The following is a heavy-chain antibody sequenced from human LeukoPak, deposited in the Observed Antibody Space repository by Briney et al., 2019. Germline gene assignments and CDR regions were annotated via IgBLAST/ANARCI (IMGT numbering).Heavy chain of an antibody. CDR2: FDPEDGER. V-gene: IGHV1-24*01. CDR3: ATYVVGARGFDY. D-gene: IGHD1-26*01. J-gene: IGHJ4*02. CDR1: GYTFTGYY. Sequence: ASVKVSCKASGYTFTGYYMHWVRQAPGKGLEWMGGFDPEDGERVNAQKFQGRVTMTEDTSTDTAYMELSNLRSEDTAVYYCATYVVGARGFDYWGQGTLVTVSS.